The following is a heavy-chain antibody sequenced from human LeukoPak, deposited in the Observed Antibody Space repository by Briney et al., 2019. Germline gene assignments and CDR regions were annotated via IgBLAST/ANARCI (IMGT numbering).Heavy chain of an antibody. CDR3: TRQFSAVRCFDP. V-gene: IGHV3-49*03. CDR2: IRSKAYGGAT. CDR1: GFAFGDYA. J-gene: IGHJ5*02. Sequence: GGSLRLSCTASGFAFGDYAMSWFRQAPGKGLEWVGFIRSKAYGGATEYAASVKGRFTISRDDSKSIAYLQMSSLKTEDTAVYYCTRQFSAVRCFDPWGQGTLVAVSS. D-gene: IGHD3-10*01.